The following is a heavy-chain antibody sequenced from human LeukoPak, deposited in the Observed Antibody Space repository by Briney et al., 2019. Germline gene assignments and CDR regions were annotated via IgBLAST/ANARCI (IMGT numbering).Heavy chain of an antibody. CDR3: ARVRGIAAAGTGSDTPAHSWFDP. Sequence: PSETLSLTCAVYGGSFSGYYWSWIRQPPGKGLEWTGEINHSGSTNYNPSLKSRVTISVDTSKNQFSLKLSSVTAADTAVYYCARVRGIAAAGTGSDTPAHSWFDPWGQGTLVTVSS. CDR2: INHSGST. V-gene: IGHV4-34*01. CDR1: GGSFSGYY. J-gene: IGHJ5*02. D-gene: IGHD6-13*01.